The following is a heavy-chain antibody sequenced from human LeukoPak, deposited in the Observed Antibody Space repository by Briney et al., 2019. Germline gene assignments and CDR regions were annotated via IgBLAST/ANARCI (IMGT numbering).Heavy chain of an antibody. V-gene: IGHV4-39*01. CDR3: ARGVSGPHYYDSSGYFL. CDR2: FYYGGIT. Sequence: PSETLSLTCTVSGASITTILYYWVWARQSPGKGLEWIGSFYYGGITYYHPSLKSRVTISVDTSKNQFSLKLSSVTAADTAVYYCARGVSGPHYYDSSGYFLWGQGTLVTVSS. D-gene: IGHD3-22*01. J-gene: IGHJ4*02. CDR1: GASITTILYY.